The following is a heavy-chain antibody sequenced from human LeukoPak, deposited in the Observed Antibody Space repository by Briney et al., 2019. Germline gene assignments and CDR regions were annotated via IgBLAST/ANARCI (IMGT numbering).Heavy chain of an antibody. D-gene: IGHD6-19*01. CDR1: GYTFTSYG. CDR3: ARDSTSGWYGNWFDP. V-gene: IGHV1-18*01. Sequence: ASVTVSCKASGYTFTSYGISWVRQAPGQGLEWMGWISAYNGNTNYAQKLQGRVTMTTDTSTSTAYMELRSLRSDDTAVYYCARDSTSGWYGNWFDPWGQGTLVTVSS. J-gene: IGHJ5*02. CDR2: ISAYNGNT.